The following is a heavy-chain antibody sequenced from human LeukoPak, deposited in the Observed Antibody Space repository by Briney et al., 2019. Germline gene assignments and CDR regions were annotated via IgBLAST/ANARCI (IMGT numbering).Heavy chain of an antibody. CDR3: ARHAYCGGDCYSGDAFDI. J-gene: IGHJ3*02. CDR1: GYTFTSYY. CDR2: INPSGGST. D-gene: IGHD2-21*02. V-gene: IGHV1-46*01. Sequence: ASVKVSCKASGYTFTSYYMHWVRQAPGQGLGWMGIINPSGGSTSYAQKFQGRVTMTRDTSTSTVYMELSSLRSEDTAVYYCARHAYCGGDCYSGDAFDIWGQGTMVTVSS.